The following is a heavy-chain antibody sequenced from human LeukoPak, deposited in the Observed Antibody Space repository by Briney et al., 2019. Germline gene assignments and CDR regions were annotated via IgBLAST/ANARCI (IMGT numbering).Heavy chain of an antibody. Sequence: GGSLRLSCEASGFTFGDYTMHWVRQASGKGLEWVAAFLTDGRTKYNADSVKGRFTISRDTSKNTLYLQVNSLRAEDTALYYCTREKSAFDIWGQGTMVTVSS. J-gene: IGHJ3*02. CDR1: GFTFGDYT. V-gene: IGHV3-30*04. CDR3: TREKSAFDI. CDR2: FLTDGRTK.